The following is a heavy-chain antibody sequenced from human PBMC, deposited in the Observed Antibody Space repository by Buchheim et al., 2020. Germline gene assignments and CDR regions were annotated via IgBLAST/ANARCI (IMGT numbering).Heavy chain of an antibody. CDR2: ISHDGSNK. D-gene: IGHD5-18*01. CDR1: GFTFSSYA. CDR3: ARDSFAAMASPGGWFDP. V-gene: IGHV3-30-3*01. Sequence: QVQLVESGGGVVQPGRSLRLSCAASGFTFSSYAMHWVRQAPGKGLEWVAVISHDGSNKYYADSVKGRFTISRDNSKNTLYLQMNSLRAEDTAVYYCARDSFAAMASPGGWFDPWGQGTL. J-gene: IGHJ5*02.